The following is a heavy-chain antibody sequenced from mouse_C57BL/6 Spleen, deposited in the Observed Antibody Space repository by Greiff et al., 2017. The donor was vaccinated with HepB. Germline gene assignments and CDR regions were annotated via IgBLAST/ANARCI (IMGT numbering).Heavy chain of an antibody. CDR1: GFSLSTFGMG. J-gene: IGHJ4*01. CDR3: ARIVPWGTTGGSSSYAMDY. Sequence: QVTLKVSGPGILQPSQTLSLTCSFSGFSLSTFGMGVGWIRQPSGKGLEWLAHIWWDDDKYYNPALKSRLTISKDTSKNQVFLKIANVDTADTATYYCARIVPWGTTGGSSSYAMDYWGQGTSVTVSS. D-gene: IGHD1-1*01. V-gene: IGHV8-8*01. CDR2: IWWDDDK.